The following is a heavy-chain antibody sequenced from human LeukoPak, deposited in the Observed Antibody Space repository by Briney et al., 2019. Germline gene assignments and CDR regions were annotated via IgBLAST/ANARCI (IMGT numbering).Heavy chain of an antibody. Sequence: GGSLRLSCAASELTPSSNYMSWIRQAPGRGLEWVSFIYSGGSAYYADSVRGRFIISKDNSKNTLYLQMNSLRAEDTAVYYCARRAGSYSHSYDYWGQGTLVTVSS. CDR2: IYSGGSA. V-gene: IGHV3-53*01. D-gene: IGHD2-15*01. J-gene: IGHJ4*02. CDR3: ARRAGSYSHSYDY. CDR1: ELTPSSNY.